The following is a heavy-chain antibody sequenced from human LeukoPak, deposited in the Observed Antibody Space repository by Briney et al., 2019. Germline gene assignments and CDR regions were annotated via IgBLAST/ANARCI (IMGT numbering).Heavy chain of an antibody. Sequence: SETLSLTCTVSGGSISSSSYYWGWIRQPPGKGLEWIVSIYYSGSTYYNPSLKSRVTISVDTSKNQFSLKLSSVTAADTAVYYCARHESYYDFWSGYYSFDYWGQGTLVTVSS. CDR1: GGSISSSSYY. J-gene: IGHJ4*02. V-gene: IGHV4-39*01. D-gene: IGHD3-3*01. CDR2: IYYSGST. CDR3: ARHESYYDFWSGYYSFDY.